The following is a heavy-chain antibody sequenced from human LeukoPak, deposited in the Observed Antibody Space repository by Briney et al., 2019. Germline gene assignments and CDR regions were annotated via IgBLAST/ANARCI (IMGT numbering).Heavy chain of an antibody. CDR1: GGSFRGYY. CDR2: NNPSGGT. D-gene: IGHD3-22*01. V-gene: IGHV4-34*01. CDR3: ARGSNYFDTSGFYSRKVTDAFDI. J-gene: IGHJ3*02. Sequence: PSETLSLTCAVYGGSFRGYYWSWIRQPPGKGLEWIGENNPSGGTTYNPSLKSRVTISVDTSKRQFSLKLNSVTAADTAVYYCARGSNYFDTSGFYSRKVTDAFDIWGRGTMVTFSS.